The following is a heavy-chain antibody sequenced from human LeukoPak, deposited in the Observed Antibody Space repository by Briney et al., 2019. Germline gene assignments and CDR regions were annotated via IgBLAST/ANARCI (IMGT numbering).Heavy chain of an antibody. CDR2: ISAYNGNT. CDR1: GYTFTSYG. V-gene: IGHV1-18*01. CDR3: ARDSEPIQLWPYGDFDY. J-gene: IGHJ4*02. Sequence: EASVKVSCKASGYTFTSYGISWVRQAPGQGLEWMGWISAYNGNTNYAQKLQGRVTMTTDTSTSTAYMELRSLRSDDTAVYYCARDSEPIQLWPYGDFDYWGQGTLVTVSS. D-gene: IGHD5-18*01.